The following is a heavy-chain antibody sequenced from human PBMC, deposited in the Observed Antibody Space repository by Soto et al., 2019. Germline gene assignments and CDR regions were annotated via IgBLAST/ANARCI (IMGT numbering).Heavy chain of an antibody. D-gene: IGHD3-10*01. V-gene: IGHV4-59*01. Sequence: PSETLSLTCTVSGGSISSYYWSWIRQPPGEGLEWIGYVYYSVSTNYNPSLKSRVTISVDTSKNQCSLKLSSVTAADTAVYYCSRDLGVNRFEPWGQGWPVTVFS. CDR2: VYYSVST. CDR3: SRDLGVNRFEP. J-gene: IGHJ5*02. CDR1: GGSISSYY.